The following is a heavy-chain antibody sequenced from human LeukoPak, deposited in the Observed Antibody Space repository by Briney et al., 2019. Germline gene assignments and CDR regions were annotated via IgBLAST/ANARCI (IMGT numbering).Heavy chain of an antibody. CDR2: IYYSGST. V-gene: IGHV4-59*08. D-gene: IGHD3-16*01. Sequence: SETLSLTCTVSGGSVSSYYWSWIRQPPGKGLEWIGYIYYSGSTNYDPSLKSRVTISVDTSKNQFSLKLSSVTAADTAVYYCARFSQYYDSPTHYLDYWGQGILVTVSS. CDR1: GGSVSSYY. CDR3: ARFSQYYDSPTHYLDY. J-gene: IGHJ4*02.